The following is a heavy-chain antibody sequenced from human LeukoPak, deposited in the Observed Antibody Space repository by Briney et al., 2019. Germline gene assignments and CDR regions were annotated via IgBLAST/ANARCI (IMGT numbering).Heavy chain of an antibody. CDR1: GGTFNSYA. V-gene: IGHV1-69*05. J-gene: IGHJ5*02. CDR2: IIPMFAPA. Sequence: GASVKVSCKASGGTFNSYAITWVRQAPGQGLEWMGGIIPMFAPARYAQNFQGRVTITTDESTSTAYMELSSLKSEDTAVYYCARGAHSGSYSSWYHPWGQGTLVTVSS. D-gene: IGHD3-10*01. CDR3: ARGAHSGSYSSWYHP.